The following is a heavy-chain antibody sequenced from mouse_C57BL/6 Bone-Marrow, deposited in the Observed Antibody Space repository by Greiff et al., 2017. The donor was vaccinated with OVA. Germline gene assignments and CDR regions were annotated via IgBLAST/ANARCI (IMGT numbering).Heavy chain of an antibody. Sequence: VKLMESGPGLVAPSQSLSITCTVSGFSLTSYAISWVRQPPGKGLEWLGVIWTGGGTNYNSALKSRLSISKDNSKSQVFLKMNSLQTDDTDRYYCAREGNSANYAMDYWGQGTSVTVSS. CDR1: GFSLTSYA. V-gene: IGHV2-9-1*01. D-gene: IGHD3-1*01. J-gene: IGHJ4*01. CDR2: IWTGGGT. CDR3: AREGNSANYAMDY.